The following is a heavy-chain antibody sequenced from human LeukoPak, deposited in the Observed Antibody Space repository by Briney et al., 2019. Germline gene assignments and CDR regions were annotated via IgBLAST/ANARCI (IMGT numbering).Heavy chain of an antibody. CDR1: GFTFSDYW. Sequence: GGSLRLSCTASGFTFSDYWMTWVRQAPGKGLEWVAVISYDGSNKYYADSVKGRFTISRDNSKNMLYLQMNSLRAEDTAVYYCAKGSSYYDILTGYYGFDYWGQGTLVTVSS. CDR3: AKGSSYYDILTGYYGFDY. CDR2: ISYDGSNK. V-gene: IGHV3-30*18. J-gene: IGHJ4*02. D-gene: IGHD3-9*01.